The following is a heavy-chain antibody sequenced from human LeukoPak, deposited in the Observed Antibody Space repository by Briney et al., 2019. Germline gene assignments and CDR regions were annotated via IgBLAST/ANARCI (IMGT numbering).Heavy chain of an antibody. J-gene: IGHJ4*02. D-gene: IGHD3-9*01. CDR1: GFTFRTYE. CDR3: ARELRYFDWLPTLDY. V-gene: IGHV3-48*03. Sequence: GSLRLSCAASGFTFRTYEMSWVRQAPGKGLEWVSYISTSGSTIYYADSVKGRFTISRDNAKNSLYLQMNSLRAEDTAVYYCARELRYFDWLPTLDYWGQGTLVTVSS. CDR2: ISTSGSTI.